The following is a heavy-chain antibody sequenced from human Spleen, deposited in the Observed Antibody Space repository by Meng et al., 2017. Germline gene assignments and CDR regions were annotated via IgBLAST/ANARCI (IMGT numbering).Heavy chain of an antibody. CDR3: ARGPTTMAHDFDY. J-gene: IGHJ4*02. V-gene: IGHV4-34*01. CDR2: INHSGST. Sequence: QVPLQQWGAGLLKPSETLSLTCVVYGGSFSDYYWSWIRQPPGKGLEWIGEINHSGSTNYNPSLESRATISVDTSQNNLSLKLSSVTAADSAVYYCARGPTTMAHDFDYWGQGTLVTVSS. CDR1: GGSFSDYY. D-gene: IGHD4-11*01.